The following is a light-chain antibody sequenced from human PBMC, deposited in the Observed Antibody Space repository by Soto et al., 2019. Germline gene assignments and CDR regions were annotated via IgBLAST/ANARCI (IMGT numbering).Light chain of an antibody. Sequence: EIVLTQSPGTLSLSPGERATLSCRASQSVSSTYLAWYQQKPGQAPRLLIYGASSRATGIPDRFSGSGSGTDFTLTISRLEPEDFEVYYCQRYDISAFPFGQGTKLEIK. V-gene: IGKV3-20*01. J-gene: IGKJ2*01. CDR3: QRYDISAFP. CDR1: QSVSSTY. CDR2: GAS.